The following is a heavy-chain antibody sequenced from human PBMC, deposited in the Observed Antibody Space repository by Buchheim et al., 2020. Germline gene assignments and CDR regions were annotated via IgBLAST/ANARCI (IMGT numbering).Heavy chain of an antibody. V-gene: IGHV3-15*01. CDR2: FRSQADGGTT. CDR1: GFTFNKAW. CDR3: TTGPGIQLA. D-gene: IGHD1-1*01. J-gene: IGHJ4*02. Sequence: EVQLLESGGGLVQPGGSLRLSCTASGFTFNKAWMNWVRQTPGKALEWVGHFRSQADGGTTDYAARVKGRFTVSRNDSQEMFYLQMNNLKTEDTALYYCTTGPGIQLAWGQGT.